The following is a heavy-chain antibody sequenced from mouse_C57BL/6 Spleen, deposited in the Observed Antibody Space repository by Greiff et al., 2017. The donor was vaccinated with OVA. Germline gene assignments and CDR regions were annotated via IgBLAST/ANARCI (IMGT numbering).Heavy chain of an antibody. CDR3: ARKIGTHYYYAMDY. D-gene: IGHD4-1*01. Sequence: QVQLKESGPGLVQPSQSLSITCTVSGFSLTSYGVHWVRQSPGKGLEWLGVIWSGGSTDYNAAFISRLSISKDNSKSQVFFKMNSLQADDTAIYYCARKIGTHYYYAMDYWGQGTSVTVSS. J-gene: IGHJ4*01. CDR2: IWSGGST. CDR1: GFSLTSYG. V-gene: IGHV2-2*01.